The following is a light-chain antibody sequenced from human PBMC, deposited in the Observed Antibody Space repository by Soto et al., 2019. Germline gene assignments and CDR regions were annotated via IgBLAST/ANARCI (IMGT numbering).Light chain of an antibody. CDR2: KAS. J-gene: IGKJ2*02. CDR1: QSITTW. CDR3: QQYTSYSGT. Sequence: DIQVTQSPSTLSASVGDRVTITCRASQSITTWLAWYQQKPGKAPKLLIYKASTLETGVPSRFSGSGSGTEFTLTISSLQPDDFATYYCQQYTSYSGTFGQGTKLEIK. V-gene: IGKV1-5*03.